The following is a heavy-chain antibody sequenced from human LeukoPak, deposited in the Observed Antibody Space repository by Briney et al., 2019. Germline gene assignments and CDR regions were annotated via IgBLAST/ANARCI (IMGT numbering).Heavy chain of an antibody. CDR3: ARLDSGWYILDY. Sequence: GGSLRLSCAASGFTVSSNYMSWVRQAPGKGLEWVSVIYSGGSTYYADSVKGRFTISRDNSKNTLYLQMNSLRAEDTAVYYCARLDSGWYILDYWGQGTLVTVSS. J-gene: IGHJ4*02. CDR1: GFTVSSNY. D-gene: IGHD6-19*01. V-gene: IGHV3-66*04. CDR2: IYSGGST.